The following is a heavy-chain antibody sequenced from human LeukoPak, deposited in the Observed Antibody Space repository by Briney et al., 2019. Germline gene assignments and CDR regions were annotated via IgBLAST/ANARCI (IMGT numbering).Heavy chain of an antibody. CDR1: GGSFSGYY. J-gene: IGHJ4*02. V-gene: IGHV4-34*01. CDR2: INHSGST. Sequence: PSETLSLTCAVYGGSFSGYYWSWIRQPPGKGLGWIGEINHSGSTNYNPSLKSRVTISVDTSKNQFSLKLSSVTAADTAVYYCARGPEARDSSGYYVYNYFDYWGQGTLVTVSS. CDR3: ARGPEARDSSGYYVYNYFDY. D-gene: IGHD3-22*01.